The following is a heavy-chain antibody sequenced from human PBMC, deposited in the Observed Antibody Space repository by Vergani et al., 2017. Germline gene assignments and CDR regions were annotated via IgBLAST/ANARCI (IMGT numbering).Heavy chain of an antibody. CDR2: FDPEDGET. J-gene: IGHJ3*02. V-gene: IGHV1-24*01. Sequence: QVQLVQSGAEVKKPGSSVKVSCKVSGYTLTELSMHWVRQAPGKGLEWMGGFDPEDGETIYALKFQGRVTMTEDTSTDTAYMELSSVTAADTAVYYCARAKYYYDSSCPDAFDIWGQGTMVTVSS. CDR1: GYTLTELS. D-gene: IGHD3-22*01. CDR3: ARAKYYYDSSCPDAFDI.